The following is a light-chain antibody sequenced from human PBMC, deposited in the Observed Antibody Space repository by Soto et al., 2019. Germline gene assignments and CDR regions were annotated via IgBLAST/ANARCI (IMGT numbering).Light chain of an antibody. V-gene: IGKV2D-29*01. J-gene: IGKJ4*01. Sequence: DLVMTQTPLSLSVTPGQPASISCKSSQSLLHSNGKTYLYWYLQKPVQPPQLLIYEVSIRFSGVXDXXSGSGSGTDFTLKISRVAAEDVGDYYCMQSLQFPLTFGGGTKVEIK. CDR1: QSLLHSNGKTY. CDR2: EVS. CDR3: MQSLQFPLT.